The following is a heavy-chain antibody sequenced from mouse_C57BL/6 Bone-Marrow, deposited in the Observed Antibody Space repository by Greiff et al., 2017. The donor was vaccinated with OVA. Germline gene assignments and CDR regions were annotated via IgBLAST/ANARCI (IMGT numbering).Heavy chain of an antibody. Sequence: VQLQQSGAELVRPGASVKLSCTASGFNIKDDYMHWVKQRPEQGLEWIGWIDPENGDTEYASKFQGKATITADTSSNTAYLQLSSLTSENTAVYYWSSYNNFDYWGQGTTLTVSS. D-gene: IGHD1-3*01. V-gene: IGHV14-4*01. CDR1: GFNIKDDY. J-gene: IGHJ2*01. CDR2: IDPENGDT. CDR3: SSYNNFDY.